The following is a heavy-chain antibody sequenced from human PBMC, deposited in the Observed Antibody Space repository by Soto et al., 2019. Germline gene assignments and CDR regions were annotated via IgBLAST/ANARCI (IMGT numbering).Heavy chain of an antibody. D-gene: IGHD3-3*01. CDR3: ARSGFWSGYYYPLT. V-gene: IGHV1-18*01. CDR1: GYTFTSYG. Sequence: ASVKVSCKASGYTFTSYGISWVRQAPGQGLEWMGWISAYNGNTNYAQKLQGRVTMTTDTSTSTAYMEMRSLRSDDTSVYYCARSGFWSGYYYPLTWGQGTLVTVSS. CDR2: ISAYNGNT. J-gene: IGHJ5*02.